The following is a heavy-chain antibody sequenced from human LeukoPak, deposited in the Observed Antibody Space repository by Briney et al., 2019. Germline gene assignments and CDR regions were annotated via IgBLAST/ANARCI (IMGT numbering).Heavy chain of an antibody. Sequence: GRSLRLSCAASGFTFDDYAMHWVRQAPGKGLEWVSGISWNSGSIGYADSVKGRFTISGDNAKNSLYLQMNSLRAEDTALYYCAKDDAFDIWGQGTMVTVSS. J-gene: IGHJ3*02. V-gene: IGHV3-9*01. CDR2: ISWNSGSI. CDR3: AKDDAFDI. CDR1: GFTFDDYA.